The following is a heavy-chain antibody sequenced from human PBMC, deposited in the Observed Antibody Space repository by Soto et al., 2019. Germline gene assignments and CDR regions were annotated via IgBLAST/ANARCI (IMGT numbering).Heavy chain of an antibody. CDR3: ARESNVLPGGYFDY. D-gene: IGHD3-10*01. V-gene: IGHV4-30-2*01. J-gene: IGHJ4*02. Sequence: QLQLQESGSGLVKPSQTLSLTCAVSGGSISSGGYSWSWIRQPPGKGLEWIGYIYHSGSTYYNPSLKSRVTISVDMSKHQFSLKLRSVTAADTAVYYCARESNVLPGGYFDYWGQGTLVTVSS. CDR2: IYHSGST. CDR1: GGSISSGGYS.